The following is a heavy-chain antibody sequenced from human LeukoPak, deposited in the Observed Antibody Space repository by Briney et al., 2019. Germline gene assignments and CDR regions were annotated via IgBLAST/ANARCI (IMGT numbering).Heavy chain of an antibody. J-gene: IGHJ6*03. CDR2: ISSISTYI. V-gene: IGHV3-21*01. Sequence: GGSLRLSCTGTGFTFDSYRMNWLRQAPGKGLEWVASISSISTYIYYADSVKGRFTISRDNAENSLYLQMNSLRAEDTAVYYCAREHYFYHMDGWGEGTTVTVSS. CDR1: GFTFDSYR. CDR3: AREHYFYHMDG.